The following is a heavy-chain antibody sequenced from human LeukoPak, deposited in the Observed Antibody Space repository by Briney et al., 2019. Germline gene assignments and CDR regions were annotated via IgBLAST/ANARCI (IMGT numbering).Heavy chain of an antibody. Sequence: PSETLSLTCAVYGGSFSGYYWSWIRQPPGKGLEWIGEINHSGSTNYNPSLKSRVTISVDTSKNQFSLKLSSVTAADTAVYYCARVIVGARDYYYYMDVWGKGTTVTVSS. CDR2: INHSGST. V-gene: IGHV4-34*01. J-gene: IGHJ6*03. CDR1: GGSFSGYY. CDR3: ARVIVGARDYYYYMDV. D-gene: IGHD1-26*01.